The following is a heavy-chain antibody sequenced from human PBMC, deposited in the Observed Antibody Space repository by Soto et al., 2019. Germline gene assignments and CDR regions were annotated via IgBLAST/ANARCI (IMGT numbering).Heavy chain of an antibody. Sequence: QVQLVQSGAEMKTPGASVKLSCKTSGINYNTYAIHWVRQAPGQGLEWMGWINAGNGDTRYSQNFQGRVTLTRDTSASTVYMDLDSLKSEDTGVYYCARAISGYVTWGQGTLVTVSS. CDR2: INAGNGDT. CDR1: GINYNTYA. D-gene: IGHD5-12*01. V-gene: IGHV1-3*01. CDR3: ARAISGYVT. J-gene: IGHJ4*02.